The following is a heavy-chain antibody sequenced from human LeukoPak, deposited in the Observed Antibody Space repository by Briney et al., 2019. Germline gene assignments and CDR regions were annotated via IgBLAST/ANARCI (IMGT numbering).Heavy chain of an antibody. CDR3: ASRELGYSSSRYRYDAFDI. CDR1: GFTFSNAW. J-gene: IGHJ3*02. D-gene: IGHD6-13*01. Sequence: GGSLRLSCAASGFTFSNAWMSWVRQAPGKGLEWVSSISSSSSYIYYADSVKGRFTISRDNAKNSLYLQMNSLRAEDTAGYYCASRELGYSSSRYRYDAFDIWGQGTMVTVSS. V-gene: IGHV3-21*01. CDR2: ISSSSSYI.